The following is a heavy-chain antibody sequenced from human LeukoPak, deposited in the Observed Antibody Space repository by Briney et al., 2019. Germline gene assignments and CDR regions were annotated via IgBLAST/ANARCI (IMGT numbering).Heavy chain of an antibody. Sequence: ASVKVSCKASGYTFTSYDINWVRQATGQGLEWMGWMNPNSGNTGYAQEFQGRVTMTRNTSISTAYMELSSLRSEDTAVYYCARVLRAAFDIWGQGTMVTVSS. CDR1: GYTFTSYD. CDR3: ARVLRAAFDI. J-gene: IGHJ3*02. D-gene: IGHD3-10*01. CDR2: MNPNSGNT. V-gene: IGHV1-8*01.